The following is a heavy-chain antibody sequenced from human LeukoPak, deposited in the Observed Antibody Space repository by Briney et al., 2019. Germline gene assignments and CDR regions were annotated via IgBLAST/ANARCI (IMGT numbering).Heavy chain of an antibody. CDR3: ATIKRGDIFGYFDF. Sequence: SETLSLTCTVSGGSISSHYWGWIRQPPGKGLEWIGYLYGSGSTKANPSLESRVTLSADTSKNQFSLRLSSVTAADMAVYYCATIKRGDIFGYFDFWGQGILVAVSS. D-gene: IGHD5-18*01. V-gene: IGHV4-59*11. J-gene: IGHJ4*02. CDR2: LYGSGST. CDR1: GGSISSHY.